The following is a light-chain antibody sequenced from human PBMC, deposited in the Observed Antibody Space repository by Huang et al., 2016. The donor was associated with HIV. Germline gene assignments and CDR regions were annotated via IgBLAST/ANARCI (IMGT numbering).Light chain of an antibody. J-gene: IGKJ4*01. Sequence: EIVLTQSPATLSLSPGERATLSCRASQSVSSYLAWYQQTPGQAPRLLIYDASSRATGIPARFSGSGSGTDFTLTISSLEPEDFAVYYCQQRSNWRITFGGGTKVEIK. V-gene: IGKV3-11*01. CDR1: QSVSSY. CDR3: QQRSNWRIT. CDR2: DAS.